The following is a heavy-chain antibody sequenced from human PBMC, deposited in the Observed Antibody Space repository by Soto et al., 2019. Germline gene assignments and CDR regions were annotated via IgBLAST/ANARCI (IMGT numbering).Heavy chain of an antibody. Sequence: SGPTLVNPTQTLTLTCTFSGFSPSTTGVGVGWIRQPPGKALEWLALLYWNDDTRYSPSLRSRLTVTRDTSKSQVVLTMTNMDPVDTATYYCAHGAFDSSGSYFQFDYWGQGTLVTVSS. CDR2: LYWNDDT. D-gene: IGHD3-22*01. CDR3: AHGAFDSSGSYFQFDY. V-gene: IGHV2-5*01. J-gene: IGHJ4*02. CDR1: GFSPSTTGVG.